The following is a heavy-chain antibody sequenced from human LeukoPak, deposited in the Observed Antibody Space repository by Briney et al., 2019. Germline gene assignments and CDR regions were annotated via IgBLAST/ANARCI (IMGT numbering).Heavy chain of an antibody. CDR3: AKGGHYNFDY. V-gene: IGHV3-7*01. CDR1: GFTFCIYW. Sequence: PGGSLRLSCAASGFTFCIYWMKWVRQAPGEGLEWVASIKEDGSDKYYVDSVKGRFSLSRDNTKNSLYLQMNSLRTEDTAVYYCAKGGHYNFDYWGQGTLVTVSS. CDR2: IKEDGSDK. D-gene: IGHD4-11*01. J-gene: IGHJ4*02.